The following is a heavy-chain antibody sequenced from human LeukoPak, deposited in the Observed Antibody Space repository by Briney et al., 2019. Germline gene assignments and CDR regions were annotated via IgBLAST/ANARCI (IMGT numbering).Heavy chain of an antibody. V-gene: IGHV4-59*01. CDR2: IYYSGNT. CDR3: ARESLRSAFDI. CDR1: GGSISNYF. Sequence: SETLSLACTVSGGSISNYFWSWIRQAPGKGLEYIGFIYYSGNTNYNPSFKSRVTISVDTSKKQFSLKLSSVTAADTAVYYCARESLRSAFDIWGQGTMVTVSS. D-gene: IGHD5/OR15-5a*01. J-gene: IGHJ3*02.